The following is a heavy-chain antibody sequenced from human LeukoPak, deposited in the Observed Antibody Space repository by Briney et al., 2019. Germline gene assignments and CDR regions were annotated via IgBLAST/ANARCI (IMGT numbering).Heavy chain of an antibody. D-gene: IGHD3-16*02. Sequence: GGSLRLSCAASGFTFSSYGMHWVRQAPGKGLEWVAVISYDGSNKYYADSVKGRFTISRDNSKNTLYLQMNSLRAEDTAVYYCARAPYDYVWGSYRPTDYWGQGTLVAVSS. J-gene: IGHJ4*02. CDR3: ARAPYDYVWGSYRPTDY. CDR1: GFTFSSYG. V-gene: IGHV3-30*03. CDR2: ISYDGSNK.